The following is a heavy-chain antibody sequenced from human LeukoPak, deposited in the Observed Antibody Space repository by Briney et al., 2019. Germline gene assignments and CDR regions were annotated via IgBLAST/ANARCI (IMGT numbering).Heavy chain of an antibody. V-gene: IGHV3-53*01. J-gene: IGHJ3*02. CDR1: GLTVSSNY. Sequence: GGSLRLSCAVSGLTVSSNYMSWVRQAPGKGLEWVSAIYSGGSTFYADSVKGRFTISRDNSKNTLYLQMNSLRAEDTAVYYCAREDYDILTGSAFDIWGQGTMVTVSS. D-gene: IGHD3-9*01. CDR3: AREDYDILTGSAFDI. CDR2: IYSGGST.